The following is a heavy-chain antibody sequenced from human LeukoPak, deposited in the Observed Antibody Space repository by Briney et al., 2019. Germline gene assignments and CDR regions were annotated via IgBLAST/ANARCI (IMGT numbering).Heavy chain of an antibody. CDR3: VRDSPGVSSTTWXGDWFDP. D-gene: IGHD2-2*01. CDR1: GFVSINY. V-gene: IGHV3-53*01. CDR2: IYRGGKT. Sequence: GGSLRLSCEASGFVSINYMSWVRQAPGKGLEWVSRIYRGGKTDYADSVRGRFTFSRDHSKNTLYLQMNSLRADDTAVYYCVRDSPGVSSTTWXGDWFDPW. J-gene: IGHJ5*02.